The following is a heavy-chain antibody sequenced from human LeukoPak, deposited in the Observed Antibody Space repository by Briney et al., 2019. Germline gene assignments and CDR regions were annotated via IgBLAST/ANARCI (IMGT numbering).Heavy chain of an antibody. Sequence: PGGSLRLSCAASGFTFSSYEMNWVRQAPGKGLEWVSYISSSGSGSTIYYADSVKGRFTISRDNAKNSLYLQMNSLRAEDTAVYYCARVGEYYYDSSGYIGDAFDIWGQGTMVTVSS. D-gene: IGHD3-22*01. J-gene: IGHJ3*02. CDR3: ARVGEYYYDSSGYIGDAFDI. CDR2: ISSSGSGSTI. CDR1: GFTFSSYE. V-gene: IGHV3-48*03.